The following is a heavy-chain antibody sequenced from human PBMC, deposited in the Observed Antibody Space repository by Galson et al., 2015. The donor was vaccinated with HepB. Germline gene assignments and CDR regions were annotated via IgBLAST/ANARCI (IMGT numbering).Heavy chain of an antibody. D-gene: IGHD4-17*01. J-gene: IGHJ3*02. V-gene: IGHV1-2*06. CDR1: GYTFTGYY. CDR2: INPKSGGT. Sequence: SVKVSCKASGYTFTGYYIHWVRQAPGQGLEWMGRINPKSGGTNYAQKFQGRVTMTRDTSISTAYMDLSRLRSDDTAVYYCASPLPHDYGDFLRTNVFDIWGQGTMVTVSS. CDR3: ASPLPHDYGDFLRTNVFDI.